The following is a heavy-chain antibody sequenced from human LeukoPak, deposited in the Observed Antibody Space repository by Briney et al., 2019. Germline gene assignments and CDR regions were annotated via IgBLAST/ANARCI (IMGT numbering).Heavy chain of an antibody. CDR3: ARRNDFGI. CDR2: IYYSGST. J-gene: IGHJ3*02. CDR1: GGSISSHY. V-gene: IGHV4-59*08. Sequence: SETLSLTCTVSGGSISSHYWSWIRQPPGKGLEWIGYIYYSGSTNYNPSLKSRVTISIDTSKNQFSLKLTSVTAADTAVYYCARRNDFGIWGQGTMVTVSS.